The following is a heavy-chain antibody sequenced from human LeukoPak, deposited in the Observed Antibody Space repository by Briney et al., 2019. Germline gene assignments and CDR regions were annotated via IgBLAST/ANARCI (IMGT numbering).Heavy chain of an antibody. V-gene: IGHV3-30-3*01. J-gene: IGHJ4*02. CDR1: GFTFSSYA. Sequence: GRSLRLSCAASGFTFSSYAMHWVRQAPGKGLEWVAVISYDGSNKYYADSVKGRFTISRDNSKNTLYLQMNSLRAEDTAVYYCARVGTSDFWSGYSDYWGQGTLVTVSS. CDR3: ARVGTSDFWSGYSDY. CDR2: ISYDGSNK. D-gene: IGHD3-3*01.